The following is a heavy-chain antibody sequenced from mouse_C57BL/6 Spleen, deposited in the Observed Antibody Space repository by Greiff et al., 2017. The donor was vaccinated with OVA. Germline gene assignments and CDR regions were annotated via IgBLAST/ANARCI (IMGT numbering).Heavy chain of an antibody. CDR3: ARYQTAQASLAMDY. CDR2: IYPRSGNT. D-gene: IGHD3-2*02. J-gene: IGHJ4*01. Sequence: VQRVESGAELARPGASVKLSCKASGYTFTSYGISWVKQRTGQGLEWIGEIYPRSGNTYYNEKFKGKATLTADKSSSTAYMELRSLTSEDSAVYFCARYQTAQASLAMDYWGQGTSVTVSS. V-gene: IGHV1-81*01. CDR1: GYTFTSYG.